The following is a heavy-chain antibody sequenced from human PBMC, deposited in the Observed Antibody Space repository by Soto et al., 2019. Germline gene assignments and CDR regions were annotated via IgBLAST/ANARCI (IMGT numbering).Heavy chain of an antibody. V-gene: IGHV4-34*01. Sequence: SETLSLTCAVYGGSFSGYYWSWIRQPPGKGLEWIGEINHSGSTNYNPSLKSRVTISVDTSKNQFSLKLSSVTAADTAVYYCARDYLSPDWLVRPPYYMDVWGKGTTVTVSS. CDR1: GGSFSGYY. J-gene: IGHJ6*03. CDR3: ARDYLSPDWLVRPPYYMDV. CDR2: INHSGST. D-gene: IGHD6-19*01.